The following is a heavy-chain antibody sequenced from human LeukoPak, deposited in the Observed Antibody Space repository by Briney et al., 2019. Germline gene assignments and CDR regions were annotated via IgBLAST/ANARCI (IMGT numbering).Heavy chain of an antibody. J-gene: IGHJ6*02. CDR1: GFTFSSYA. CDR3: AKDGVYYYDSSGYYFVDAEHYYGMDV. D-gene: IGHD3-22*01. CDR2: ISGSGGST. Sequence: GGSLRLSCAASGFTFSSYAMSWVRQAPGKGLEWVSAISGSGGSTYYADSVKGRFTISRDNSKNTLYLQMNSLRAEDTAVYYCAKDGVYYYDSSGYYFVDAEHYYGMDVWGQGTTVTVSS. V-gene: IGHV3-23*01.